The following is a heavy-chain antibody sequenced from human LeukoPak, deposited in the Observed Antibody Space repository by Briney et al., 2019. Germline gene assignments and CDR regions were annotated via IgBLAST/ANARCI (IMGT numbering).Heavy chain of an antibody. CDR3: ARDDDTTGRYSRFDY. CDR2: MWSDGTKK. V-gene: IGHV3-33*01. J-gene: IGHJ4*02. D-gene: IGHD3-22*01. Sequence: GGSLRHSCAASGFTFSHYGMHSVRQALGKGLEWVAVMWSDGTKKYYADSVKGRFAVSRDTSKHTLYLQMSSLRAEDTAVYFCARDDDTTGRYSRFDYWGQGTLVTVSS. CDR1: GFTFSHYG.